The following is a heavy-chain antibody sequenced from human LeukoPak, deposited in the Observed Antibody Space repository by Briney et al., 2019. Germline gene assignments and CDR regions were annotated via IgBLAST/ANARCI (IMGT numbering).Heavy chain of an antibody. J-gene: IGHJ3*02. Sequence: SETLSLTCTVSGGSISSSSYYWGWIRQPPGKGLEWIGSIYYSGSTYYNPSLKSRVTISVDTSKNQFSLKLSSVTAADTAVYYCATVDIVATTTDPGPNAFDIWGQGTMVTVSS. CDR3: ATVDIVATTTDPGPNAFDI. V-gene: IGHV4-39*07. D-gene: IGHD5-12*01. CDR1: GGSISSSSYY. CDR2: IYYSGST.